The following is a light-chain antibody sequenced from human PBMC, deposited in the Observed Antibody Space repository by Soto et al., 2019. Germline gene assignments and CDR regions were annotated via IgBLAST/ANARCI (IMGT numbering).Light chain of an antibody. CDR1: QSISSY. CDR3: QQSYSTLYT. CDR2: AAS. Sequence: DIQMTQSPSSLSASVGDRVTITCRASQSISSYLNWYQQKPGKAPKLLIYAASSLQSGVPSRFSGSGSGTDFTLTISSLQHDDFATYYCQQSYSTLYTFCQGTKLEIK. V-gene: IGKV1-39*01. J-gene: IGKJ2*01.